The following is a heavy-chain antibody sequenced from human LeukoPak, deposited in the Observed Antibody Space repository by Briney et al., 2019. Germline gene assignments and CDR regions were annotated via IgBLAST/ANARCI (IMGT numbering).Heavy chain of an antibody. CDR1: GFSFSSYG. D-gene: IGHD2-15*01. Sequence: GGSLRLSCAGSGFSFSSYGMHWVRQAPGKGLEWMAFIRSDGSNKYYADSVKGRFTISRDNSKNTLYLQMNSLRAEDTAVYYCAKDRSELVVVVADPFDYWGQGTLVTVSS. CDR2: IRSDGSNK. CDR3: AKDRSELVVVVADPFDY. J-gene: IGHJ4*02. V-gene: IGHV3-30*02.